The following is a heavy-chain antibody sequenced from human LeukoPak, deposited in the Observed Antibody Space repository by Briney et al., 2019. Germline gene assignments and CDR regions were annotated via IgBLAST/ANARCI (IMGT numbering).Heavy chain of an antibody. CDR2: IYYSGST. V-gene: IGHV4-30-4*07. CDR1: GGSISGGDYC. J-gene: IGHJ5*02. CDR3: ARPSRIRGFDP. D-gene: IGHD3-10*01. Sequence: PSETLSLTCAVSGGSISGGDYCWSWIRQPPGKGLKWIGYIYYSGSTHYNPSLKSRVTISVDTSKNQFSLKLSSVTAADTAVYYCARPSRIRGFDPWGQGTLVTVSS.